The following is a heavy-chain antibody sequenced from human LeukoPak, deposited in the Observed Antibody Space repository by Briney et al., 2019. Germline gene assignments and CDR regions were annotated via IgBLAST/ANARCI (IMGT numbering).Heavy chain of an antibody. CDR2: INHSGST. CDR1: GGSFGGYY. D-gene: IGHD3-10*01. CDR3: ARGIITYYYGSGSYYNPFDY. V-gene: IGHV4-34*01. J-gene: IGHJ4*02. Sequence: PSETLSLTCAVYGGSFGGYYWSWIRQPPGKGLEWIGEINHSGSTNYNPSLKSRVTISVDTSKNQFSLKLSSVTAADTAVYYCARGIITYYYGSGSYYNPFDYWGQGTLVTVSS.